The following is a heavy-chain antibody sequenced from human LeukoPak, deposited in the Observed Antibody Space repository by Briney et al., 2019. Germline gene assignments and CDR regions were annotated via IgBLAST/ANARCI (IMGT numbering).Heavy chain of an antibody. CDR3: ARGLQGSSWYLGY. J-gene: IGHJ4*02. D-gene: IGHD6-13*01. CDR1: GYSISSGYY. CDR2: IYYSGST. V-gene: IGHV4-61*01. Sequence: PSETLSLTCTVSGYSISSGYYWSWIRQPPGKGLEWIGYIYYSGSTNYNPSLKSRVTISVDTSKNQFSLKLSSVTAADTAVYYCARGLQGSSWYLGYWGQGTLVTVSS.